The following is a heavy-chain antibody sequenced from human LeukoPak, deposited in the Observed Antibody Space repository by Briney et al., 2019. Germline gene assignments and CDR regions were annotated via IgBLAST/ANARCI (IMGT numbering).Heavy chain of an antibody. CDR2: ISSSSSYT. CDR1: GFTFSDYY. J-gene: IGHJ3*02. D-gene: IGHD3-9*01. CDR3: ARDRRSVYYDILTAKDAFDI. V-gene: IGHV3-11*06. Sequence: PGGSLRLSCAASGFTFSDYYMSWIRQAPGKGLEWVSYISSSSSYTNYADSVKGRFTISRDNAKNSLYLQMNSLRAEDTAVYYCARDRRSVYYDILTAKDAFDIRGQGTMVTVSS.